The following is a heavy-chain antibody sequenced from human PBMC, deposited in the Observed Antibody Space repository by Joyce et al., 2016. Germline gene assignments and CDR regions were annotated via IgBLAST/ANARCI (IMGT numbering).Heavy chain of an antibody. CDR1: GFTFSSYW. D-gene: IGHD1-14*01. CDR3: SRDPGANWFDP. CDR2: IKNDGSFT. Sequence: EVQLVESGGGLVQPGGSLTLSCAASGFTFSSYWMHCVREVPGKGLVWVARIKNDGSFTNYAYSVKGRFTISRDNAKNTLYLQMNSLRAEDTAVYYCSRDPGANWFDPWGQGTLVTVSS. J-gene: IGHJ5*02. V-gene: IGHV3-74*01.